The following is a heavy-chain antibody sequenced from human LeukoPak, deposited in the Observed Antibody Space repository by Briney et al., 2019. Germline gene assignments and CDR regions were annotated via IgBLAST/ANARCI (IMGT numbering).Heavy chain of an antibody. CDR3: AAGLQLENLGDFDY. J-gene: IGHJ4*02. D-gene: IGHD1-1*01. Sequence: SVKVSCKASGYTFTGYYMHWVRQAPGQGLEWMGGIISIFGTANYAQKFQGRVTITADESTSTAYMELSSLRSEDTAVYYCAAGLQLENLGDFDYWGQGTLVTVSS. CDR2: IISIFGTA. CDR1: GYTFTGYY. V-gene: IGHV1-69*13.